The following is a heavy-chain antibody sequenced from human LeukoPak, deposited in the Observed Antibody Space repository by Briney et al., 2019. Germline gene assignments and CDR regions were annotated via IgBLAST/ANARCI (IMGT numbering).Heavy chain of an antibody. CDR1: GFTVSSYY. Sequence: GGSLRLSCAASGFTVSSYYMTWVRQAPGKGLEWVSVIYSGGSTYYADSVKGRVAISRDNSKNTVFLQMNSVRAEDTAVYYCVGVRWFGGSNWFDPWGQGTLVTVSS. J-gene: IGHJ5*02. CDR3: VGVRWFGGSNWFDP. D-gene: IGHD3-10*01. CDR2: IYSGGST. V-gene: IGHV3-66*01.